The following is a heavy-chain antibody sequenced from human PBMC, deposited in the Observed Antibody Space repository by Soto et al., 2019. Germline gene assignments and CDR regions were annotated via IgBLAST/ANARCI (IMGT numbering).Heavy chain of an antibody. Sequence: GGSLRLSCAASGFTFSSYSMNWVRQAPGKGLEWVSSISSSSSYIYYADSVKGRFTISRDNAKNSLYLQMNSLRAEDTAVYYCARDPDSGSYSGFDYWGQGTLVTVSS. CDR2: ISSSSSYI. CDR3: ARDPDSGSYSGFDY. V-gene: IGHV3-21*01. CDR1: GFTFSSYS. J-gene: IGHJ4*02. D-gene: IGHD1-26*01.